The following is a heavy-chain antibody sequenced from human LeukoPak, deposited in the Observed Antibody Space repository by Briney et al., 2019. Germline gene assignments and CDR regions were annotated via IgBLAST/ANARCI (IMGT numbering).Heavy chain of an antibody. CDR1: GFTFSSYG. Sequence: GGSLRLSCAASGFTFSSYGMHWVRQAPGKGLEWVAVISYDGSNKYYADSVKGRFTISRDNSKNTLYLQMNSLRAEDTAVYYCAKGASSSWSHTDYWGQGTLVTVSS. J-gene: IGHJ4*02. D-gene: IGHD6-13*01. V-gene: IGHV3-30*18. CDR3: AKGASSSWSHTDY. CDR2: ISYDGSNK.